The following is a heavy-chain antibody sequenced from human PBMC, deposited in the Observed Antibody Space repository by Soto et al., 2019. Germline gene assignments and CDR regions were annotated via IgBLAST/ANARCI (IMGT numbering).Heavy chain of an antibody. V-gene: IGHV4-59*01. D-gene: IGHD3-9*01. J-gene: IGHJ4*02. CDR1: GGSISSYY. Sequence: PSETLSLTCTVSGGSISSYYWSWIRQPPGKGLEWIGYIYYRGNTNYNPSLKSRVTISVDTSKNQFSLNLSSVTAADTAVYYCARGQTYYDILTAYYTSPIFDFWGQGTLVTVS. CDR2: IYYRGNT. CDR3: ARGQTYYDILTAYYTSPIFDF.